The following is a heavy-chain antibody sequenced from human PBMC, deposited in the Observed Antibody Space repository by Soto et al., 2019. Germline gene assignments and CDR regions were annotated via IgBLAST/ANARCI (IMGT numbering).Heavy chain of an antibody. CDR2: IYYSGST. D-gene: IGHD6-13*01. V-gene: IGHV4-59*01. CDR1: GGSISSYY. J-gene: IGHJ4*02. Sequence: SETLSLTCTVSGGSISSYYWSWIRQPPGKGLEWIGYIYYSGSTNYNPSLKSRVTISVDTSKNQFSLKLSSVTAADTAVYYCARYSSSWLIDYWGQGTLVTVSS. CDR3: ARYSSSWLIDY.